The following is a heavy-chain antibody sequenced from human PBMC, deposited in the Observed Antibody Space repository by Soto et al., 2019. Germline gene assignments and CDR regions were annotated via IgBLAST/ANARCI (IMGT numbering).Heavy chain of an antibody. V-gene: IGHV4-59*01. CDR1: GGSISSYY. D-gene: IGHD2-21*02. CDR3: ARWGLGNYCGGDCYDY. J-gene: IGHJ4*02. CDR2: IYYSGST. Sequence: SETLSPTCTVSGGSISSYYWSWIRQPPGKGLEWIGYIYYSGSTNYNPSLKSRVTISVDTSKNQFSLKLSSVTAADTAVYYCARWGLGNYCGGDCYDYWGQGTLVTVS.